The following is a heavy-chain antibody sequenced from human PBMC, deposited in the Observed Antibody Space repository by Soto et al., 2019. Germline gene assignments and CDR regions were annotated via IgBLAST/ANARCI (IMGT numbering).Heavy chain of an antibody. D-gene: IGHD2-2*01. CDR1: DDTISTGGYT. CDR3: ARLGGYCTITSCYGYYGMDV. J-gene: IGHJ6*02. Sequence: SETLSLTCDVSDDTISTGGYTWAWIRQPPGKALEWIGHTYHSGNPYYNPSLKSRVIISVDRSKNQFSLKVSSVTAADTAVYYCARLGGYCTITSCYGYYGMDVWGQGTTVT. CDR2: TYHSGNP. V-gene: IGHV4-30-2*01.